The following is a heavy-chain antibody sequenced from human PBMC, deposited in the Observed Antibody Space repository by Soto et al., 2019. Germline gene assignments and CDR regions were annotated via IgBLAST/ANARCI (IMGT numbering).Heavy chain of an antibody. CDR1: GFSFSSYA. CDR2: ISGRGGSS. D-gene: IGHD1-26*01. CDR3: AKGSFAYSASVDY. V-gene: IGHV3-23*01. J-gene: IGHJ4*02. Sequence: EVQLLESGGGLIQPGGSLRLSCSASGFSFSSYAMMWVRQAPGKGLEGVSVISGRGGSSYFADSAKGRFTISRDNSKNMLYLEMSSLRAEDTAIYFCAKGSFAYSASVDYWGQGTLVNVSS.